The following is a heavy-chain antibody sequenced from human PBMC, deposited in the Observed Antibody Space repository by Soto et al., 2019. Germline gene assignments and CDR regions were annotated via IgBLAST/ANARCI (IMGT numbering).Heavy chain of an antibody. J-gene: IGHJ3*02. CDR1: GYSFTSYW. CDR3: ARTGGPDGFDI. Sequence: GESLKISCKGSGYSFTSYWIGLVRQMPGKGLEWMGIIYPGDSETRYGPSFEGQVTMSADKSISTAYLQWNSLKASDTAMYYCARTGGPDGFDIWGQGTMVTVSS. D-gene: IGHD2-15*01. V-gene: IGHV5-51*01. CDR2: IYPGDSET.